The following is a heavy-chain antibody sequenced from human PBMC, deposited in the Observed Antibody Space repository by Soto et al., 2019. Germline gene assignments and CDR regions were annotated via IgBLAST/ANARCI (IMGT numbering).Heavy chain of an antibody. D-gene: IGHD6-19*01. J-gene: IGHJ5*02. CDR3: ARHYSSGSRNWFDP. Sequence: SETLSLTCSVSGGSINSSSYFWGWVRQPPGKGLEWIGSIYYSGSTYYNPSLRSRVTISVDTSKNQFSLKLSSVTAADTAVFYCARHYSSGSRNWFDPWGQGTLVTVSS. CDR2: IYYSGST. CDR1: GGSINSSSYF. V-gene: IGHV4-39*01.